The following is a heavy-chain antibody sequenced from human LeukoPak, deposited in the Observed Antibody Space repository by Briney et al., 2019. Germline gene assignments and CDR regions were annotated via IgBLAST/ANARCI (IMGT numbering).Heavy chain of an antibody. D-gene: IGHD3-3*01. Sequence: GSLRLSCAASGFTFSSYSMNWVRQAPGKGLEWVSSISSSSSYIYYADSGKGRFTISRDNAKNSLYMQMNSLRAEDTAVYYCARDGSYYDFWSGYRERDYYYYGMDVWGQGTTVTVSS. J-gene: IGHJ6*02. CDR1: GFTFSSYS. CDR2: ISSSSSYI. V-gene: IGHV3-21*01. CDR3: ARDGSYYDFWSGYRERDYYYYGMDV.